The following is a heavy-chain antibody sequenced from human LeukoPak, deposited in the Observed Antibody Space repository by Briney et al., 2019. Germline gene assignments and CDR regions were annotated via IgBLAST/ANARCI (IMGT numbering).Heavy chain of an antibody. J-gene: IGHJ4*02. V-gene: IGHV3-23*01. D-gene: IGHD6-13*01. Sequence: GGSLRLSCAASGFTFSSYSMNWVRQAPGKGLEWVSSISGGGGTTYYADSVKGRFTISRDNSGKTLYLQMNSLRAEDTAVYYCAKTVAEVGYFDYWGQGTLVTVSS. CDR3: AKTVAEVGYFDY. CDR1: GFTFSSYS. CDR2: ISGGGGTT.